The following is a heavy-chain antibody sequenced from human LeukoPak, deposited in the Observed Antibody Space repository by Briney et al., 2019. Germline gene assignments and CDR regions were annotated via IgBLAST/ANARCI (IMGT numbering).Heavy chain of an antibody. CDR3: ARDLRQGGTV. Sequence: MPGGSLRLSCAASGFTFSSYSMNWVRQAPGKGLEWVSSICSSSSYIYYADSVKGRFTISRDNAKNSLYLQMNSLRAEDTAVYYCARDLRQGGTVWGQGTLVTVSS. CDR1: GFTFSSYS. D-gene: IGHD1-26*01. CDR2: ICSSSSYI. V-gene: IGHV3-21*01. J-gene: IGHJ4*02.